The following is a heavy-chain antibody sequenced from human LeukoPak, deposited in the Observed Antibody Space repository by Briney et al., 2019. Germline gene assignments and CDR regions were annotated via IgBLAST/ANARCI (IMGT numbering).Heavy chain of an antibody. CDR3: AKGARNVLRYFDRHYYYYYMDV. CDR1: GFTFSSYA. D-gene: IGHD3-9*01. J-gene: IGHJ6*03. V-gene: IGHV3-23*01. CDR2: ISGSGGST. Sequence: PGGSLRLSCAASGFTFSSYAMSWVRQAPGKGLEWVSAISGSGGSTYYADSVKGRFTISRDNSKNTLYLQMNSLRAEDTAVYYCAKGARNVLRYFDRHYYYYYMDVWGKGTTVTISS.